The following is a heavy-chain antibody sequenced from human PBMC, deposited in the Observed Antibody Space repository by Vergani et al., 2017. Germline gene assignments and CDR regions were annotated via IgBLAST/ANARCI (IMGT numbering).Heavy chain of an antibody. J-gene: IGHJ4*02. CDR3: AGRLSGAPFDY. CDR2: ISYDGSNK. V-gene: IGHV3-30-3*01. Sequence: QVQLVESGGGVVQPGRSLRLSCAASGFTFSSYAMHWVRQAPGKGLEWVAVISYDGSNKYYADSVKGRFTISRDNSKNTLYLQMNSLRAEDTAVYYCAGRLSGAPFDYWGQGTLVTVSS. D-gene: IGHD3-10*01. CDR1: GFTFSSYA.